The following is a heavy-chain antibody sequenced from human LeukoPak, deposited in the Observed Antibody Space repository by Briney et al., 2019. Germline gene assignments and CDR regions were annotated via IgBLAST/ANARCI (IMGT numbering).Heavy chain of an antibody. D-gene: IGHD3-22*01. J-gene: IGHJ4*02. CDR2: IKQDGSEK. CDR1: GFTFSSYW. CDR3: GRDRSAYDSSGYPFDY. Sequence: GGSLRLSCAASGFTFSSYWMSWVRQAPGKGLEWVANIKQDGSEKYYVDSVKGRFTISRDNAKNSLYLQMNSLRAEDTAVYYCGRDRSAYDSSGYPFDYWGQGTLVTVSS. V-gene: IGHV3-7*01.